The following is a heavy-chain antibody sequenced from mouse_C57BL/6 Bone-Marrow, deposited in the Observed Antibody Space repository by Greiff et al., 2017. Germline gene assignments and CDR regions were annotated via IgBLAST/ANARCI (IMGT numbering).Heavy chain of an antibody. CDR1: GFTFSSYA. D-gene: IGHD1-1*01. CDR3: TRDYYGSSWFAY. Sequence: EVKLQESGEGLVKPGGSLKLSCAASGFTFSSYAMSWVRQTPEKRLEWVAYISSGGDYIYYADTVKGRFTISRDNARNTLYLQMSSLKSEDTAMYYCTRDYYGSSWFAYWGQGTLVTVSA. V-gene: IGHV5-9-1*02. CDR2: ISSGGDYI. J-gene: IGHJ3*01.